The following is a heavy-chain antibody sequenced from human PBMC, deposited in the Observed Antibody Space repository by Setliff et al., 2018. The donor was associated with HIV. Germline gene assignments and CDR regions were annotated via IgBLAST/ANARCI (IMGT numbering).Heavy chain of an antibody. V-gene: IGHV4-59*01. D-gene: IGHD3-3*01. Sequence: SETLSLTCTVSGASISTYYWSWIRQPPGKGLEWIGYIFYSGSSNYNPSLKSRVTMSVDTSKNQFSLNLTSVTAADTAVYYCARDRGSYNFWSGLARGDNWFDPWGQGALVTVS. J-gene: IGHJ5*02. CDR2: IFYSGSS. CDR3: ARDRGSYNFWSGLARGDNWFDP. CDR1: GASISTYY.